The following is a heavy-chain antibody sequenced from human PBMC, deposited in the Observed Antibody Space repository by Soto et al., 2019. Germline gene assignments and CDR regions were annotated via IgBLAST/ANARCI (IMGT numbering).Heavy chain of an antibody. CDR2: IYHSGST. V-gene: IGHV4-4*02. D-gene: IGHD2-15*01. Sequence: SATPSLTCAVSGGSISSSNWWSWVRQPPGKWLEWIGEIYHSGSTNYNPSLKSRVTISVDKSKNQFSLKLSSVTAADTAVYYCERRGSKYYYYYGMDVWGQWTTVTDSS. CDR3: ERRGSKYYYYYGMDV. CDR1: GGSISSSNW. J-gene: IGHJ6*02.